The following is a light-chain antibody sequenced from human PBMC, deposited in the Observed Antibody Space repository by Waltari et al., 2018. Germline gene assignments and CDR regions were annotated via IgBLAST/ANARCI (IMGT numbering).Light chain of an antibody. Sequence: QSALTQPASVSGSPGQSITIPCTGTSSEVGGYNSVSRSQQHPVKAPQFIIYDVTNRPSGVSSRVSGSKCGNTASLPISWLRAEDEAYYGCISYTSRYTYVIVPGTKVTVL. V-gene: IGLV2-14*03. CDR1: SSEVGGYNS. CDR3: ISYTSRYTYV. CDR2: DVT. J-gene: IGLJ1*01.